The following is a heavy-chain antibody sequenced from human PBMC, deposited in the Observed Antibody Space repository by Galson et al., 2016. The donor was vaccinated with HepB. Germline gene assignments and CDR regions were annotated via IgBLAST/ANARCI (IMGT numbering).Heavy chain of an antibody. V-gene: IGHV1-2*04. D-gene: IGHD1-26*01. CDR3: ARGLGDGIQYYYYYYGLDV. CDR2: INPTSGDT. Sequence: SVKVSCKASGYRFTGFYLHWVRQIPGQGLEWMGWINPTSGDTNYAQKFRAWVSMTRDTSTSTVYMELFSLKSDDTAVYYCARGLGDGIQYYYYYYGLDVWGQGTTVTVSS. CDR1: GYRFTGFY. J-gene: IGHJ6*02.